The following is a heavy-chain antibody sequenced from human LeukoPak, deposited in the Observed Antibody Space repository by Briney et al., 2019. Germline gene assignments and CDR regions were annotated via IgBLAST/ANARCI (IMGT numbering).Heavy chain of an antibody. CDR2: IYYNGNT. V-gene: IGHV4-59*01. Sequence: PSETLSLTCTVSGGSISSYYWSWIWQPPGKGLEWIGYIYYNGNTNYNPSLKSRVTISVDTSKNQFSLKLRSVTAADTAVYYCARDEGDYGDYYWFDPWGQGTLVTVSS. CDR3: ARDEGDYGDYYWFDP. J-gene: IGHJ5*02. CDR1: GGSISSYY. D-gene: IGHD4-17*01.